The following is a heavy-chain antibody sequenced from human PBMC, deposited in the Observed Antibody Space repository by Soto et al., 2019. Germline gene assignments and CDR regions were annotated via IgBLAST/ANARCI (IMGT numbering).Heavy chain of an antibody. CDR1: GFTFSDHY. V-gene: IGHV3-72*01. J-gene: IGHJ5*02. CDR2: TRNKANSYTT. Sequence: GGSLRLSCAASGFTFSDHYMDWVRQGPGKGLEWVGRTRNKANSYTTEYAASVKGRFTISRDDSKNSLYLQMNSLKTEDTAVYYCARTFTILGVVGFDPWGQGTMVTASS. D-gene: IGHD3-3*01. CDR3: ARTFTILGVVGFDP.